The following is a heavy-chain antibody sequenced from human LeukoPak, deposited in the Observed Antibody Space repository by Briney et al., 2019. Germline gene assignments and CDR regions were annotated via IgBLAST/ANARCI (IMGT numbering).Heavy chain of an antibody. CDR2: IIPIFGTA. CDR3: ARGEFGYFDWLLSNYYGMDV. V-gene: IGHV1-69*06. J-gene: IGHJ6*04. CDR1: GGTFSSYA. D-gene: IGHD3-9*01. Sequence: SVKVSCKASGGTFSSYAICWVRQAPGQGLEWMGGIIPIFGTANYAQKFQGRVTITADKSTSTAYMELSSLRSEDTAVYYCARGEFGYFDWLLSNYYGMDVWGKGTTVTVSS.